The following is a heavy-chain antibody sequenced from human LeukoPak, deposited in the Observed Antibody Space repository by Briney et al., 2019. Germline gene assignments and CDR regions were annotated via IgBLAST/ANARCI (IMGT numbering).Heavy chain of an antibody. J-gene: IGHJ4*02. D-gene: IGHD3-10*01. CDR3: ARDGDDGTGSYYRGCFDY. Sequence: GASVKVSCKASGYSFTAFYIHWVRQAPGQGLEWMGWINPRSGETNYAYKFQGRVTMTRDTSISTPYMDLGSLGSDDTAVYYCARDGDDGTGSYYRGCFDYWGQGILVTVSS. V-gene: IGHV1-2*02. CDR1: GYSFTAFY. CDR2: INPRSGET.